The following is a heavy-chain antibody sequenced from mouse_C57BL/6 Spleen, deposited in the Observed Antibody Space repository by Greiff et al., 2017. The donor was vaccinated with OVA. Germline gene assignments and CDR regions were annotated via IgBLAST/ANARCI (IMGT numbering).Heavy chain of an antibody. V-gene: IGHV1-80*01. CDR3: ARSGLYYAMDY. D-gene: IGHD3-1*01. CDR2: IYPRDGDT. J-gene: IGHJ4*01. CDR1: GYAFSSYW. Sequence: QVQLQQSGAELVKPGASVKISCKASGYAFSSYWMNWVKQRPGKGLEWIGQIYPRDGDTNYNGKFKGKATLTADKSSSTAYMQLSSLTSEDSAVYFCARSGLYYAMDYWGQGTSVTVSS.